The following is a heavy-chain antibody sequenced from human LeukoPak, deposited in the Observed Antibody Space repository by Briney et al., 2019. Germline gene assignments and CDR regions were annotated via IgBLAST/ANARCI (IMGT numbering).Heavy chain of an antibody. CDR3: ARGVGADPYYYYYYYMDV. V-gene: IGHV4-39*07. Sequence: SSETLSLTCTVSGGSISSSNSYWGWIRQPPGKGLEWIGSIYYSGSTSYYSGSTYYNPSLKSRVTISVDTSKNQFSLKLSSVTAADTAVYYCARGVGADPYYYYYYYMDVWGKGTTVTVS. CDR2: IYYSGSTSYYSGST. J-gene: IGHJ6*03. CDR1: GGSISSSNSY. D-gene: IGHD1-26*01.